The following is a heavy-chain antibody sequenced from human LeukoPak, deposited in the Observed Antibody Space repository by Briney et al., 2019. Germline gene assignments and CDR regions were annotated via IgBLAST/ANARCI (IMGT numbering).Heavy chain of an antibody. D-gene: IGHD2-2*01. J-gene: IGHJ4*02. CDR3: ARHPLGYCSSTSCYPRYFDY. CDR1: GYSFTSYW. CDR2: IYPGDSDT. V-gene: IGHV5-51*01. Sequence: GESLKISCKGSGYSFTSYWIGWVRQMPGKGLERMGIIYPGDSDTRYSPSFQGQVTISADKSISTAYLQWSSLKASDTAMYYCARHPLGYCSSTSCYPRYFDYWGQGTLVTVSS.